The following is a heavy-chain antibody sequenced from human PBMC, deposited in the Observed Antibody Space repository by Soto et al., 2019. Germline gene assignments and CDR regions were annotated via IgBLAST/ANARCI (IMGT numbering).Heavy chain of an antibody. CDR3: ARAIGWFGELLGGYYFDY. CDR1: GGSISSGGYS. D-gene: IGHD3-10*01. CDR2: IYHSGST. Sequence: SETLSLTCAVSGGSISSGGYSWSWIRQPPGKGLEWIGYIYHSGSTYYNPSLKSRVTTSVDRSKNQFSLKLSSVTAADTAVYYCARAIGWFGELLGGYYFDYWGQGTLVTVSS. J-gene: IGHJ4*02. V-gene: IGHV4-30-2*01.